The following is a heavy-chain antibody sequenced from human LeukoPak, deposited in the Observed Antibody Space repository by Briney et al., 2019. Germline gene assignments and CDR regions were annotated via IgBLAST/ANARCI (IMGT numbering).Heavy chain of an antibody. CDR1: GYTFTGYY. J-gene: IGHJ6*02. D-gene: IGHD3-10*01. CDR3: ARGSGSRYYYYYGMDV. V-gene: IGHV1-2*02. Sequence: GASVKVSCKASGYTFTGYYMHWVRQAPGQGLEWMGWINPNSGGTNYAQKFQGRVTMTRDTSISTAYMELSRLRSDDTAVYYCARGSGSRYYYYYGMDVWGQGTTVTVSS. CDR2: INPNSGGT.